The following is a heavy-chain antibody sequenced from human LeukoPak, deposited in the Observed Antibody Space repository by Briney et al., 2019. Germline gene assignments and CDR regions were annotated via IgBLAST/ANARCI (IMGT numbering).Heavy chain of an antibody. CDR2: SSGSGGST. D-gene: IGHD2-2*01. Sequence: GGSLRLSCAASGFTFSSYAMCWVRQAPGKGLEWVSASSGSGGSTYYADSVKGRFTISRDNSKNTLYLQMNSLRAEDTAVYYCATSRDCSSTSCPFDYWGQGTLVTVSS. V-gene: IGHV3-23*01. CDR3: ATSRDCSSTSCPFDY. J-gene: IGHJ4*02. CDR1: GFTFSSYA.